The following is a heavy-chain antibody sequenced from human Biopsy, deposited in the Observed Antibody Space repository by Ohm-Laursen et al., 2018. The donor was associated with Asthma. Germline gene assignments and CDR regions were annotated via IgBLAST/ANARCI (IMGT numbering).Heavy chain of an antibody. CDR3: VRSGTKWELYDAFDI. CDR1: GFTFGDYW. Sequence: SLRLSCAASGFTFGDYWMSWVRQAPGKGLQWIASINSAGSYIYYADSVKGRFTISRDNAKNSLFLQMNNLRVEDTAVYYCVRSGTKWELYDAFDIWGQGTMVTVSS. D-gene: IGHD1/OR15-1a*01. V-gene: IGHV3-21*01. J-gene: IGHJ3*02. CDR2: INSAGSYI.